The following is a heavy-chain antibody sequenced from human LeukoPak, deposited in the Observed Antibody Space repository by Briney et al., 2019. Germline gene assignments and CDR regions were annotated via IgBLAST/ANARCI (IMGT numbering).Heavy chain of an antibody. CDR1: GFTFSSYS. Sequence: GGSLRLSCAASGFTFSSYSMNWVRQAPGKGLEWVSYISSSSSTIYYADSVKGRFTISRDNAKNSLYLQMNSLRAEDTAVYYCARDDLYYDSPLYYWGQGTLVTVSS. CDR3: ARDDLYYDSPLYY. CDR2: ISSSSSTI. D-gene: IGHD3-22*01. V-gene: IGHV3-48*01. J-gene: IGHJ4*02.